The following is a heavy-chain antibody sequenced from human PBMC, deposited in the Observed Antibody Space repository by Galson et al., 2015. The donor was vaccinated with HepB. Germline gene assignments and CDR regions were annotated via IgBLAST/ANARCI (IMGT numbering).Heavy chain of an antibody. CDR3: ARGCTPPCAFYI. CDR2: IKEDGSKI. CDR1: GFTFSDYW. J-gene: IGHJ3*02. Sequence: SLRLSCASSGFTFSDYWMSWVRQAPGKGLEWVAIIKEDGSKIDYVDSVKGRFTISRDNAKNSLYLQMNTLRAEDTAVYYCARGCTPPCAFYIWGPVIMVTVAS. V-gene: IGHV3-7*01.